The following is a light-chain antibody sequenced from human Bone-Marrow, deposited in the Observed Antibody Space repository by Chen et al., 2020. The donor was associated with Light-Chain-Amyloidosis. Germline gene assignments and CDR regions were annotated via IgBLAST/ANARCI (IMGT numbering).Light chain of an antibody. CDR1: DLPTKY. Sequence: SYELTQPPSVSVSPGQTARITCSGDDLPTKYAYWYQQKPGQAPVLVIHRDTERTSRISERFSGSSSGTTATLTISGVQAEDEADYHCQSADSSDTYEVIFGGGTKLTVL. J-gene: IGLJ2*01. CDR2: RDT. V-gene: IGLV3-25*03. CDR3: QSADSSDTYEVI.